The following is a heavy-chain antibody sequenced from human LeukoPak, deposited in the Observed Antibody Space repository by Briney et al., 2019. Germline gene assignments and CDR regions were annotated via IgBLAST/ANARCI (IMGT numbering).Heavy chain of an antibody. CDR3: ARAGSSPVRGYYFDY. CDR2: IYYSGST. D-gene: IGHD3-10*01. J-gene: IGHJ4*02. Sequence: PSETLSLTCTVSGGSISSHYWSWIRQPPGKGLEWIGYIYYSGSTNYNPSLKSRVTISVDTSKNQFSLKLSSVTAADTAVYYCARAGSSPVRGYYFDYWGQGTLVTVSS. CDR1: GGSISSHY. V-gene: IGHV4-59*11.